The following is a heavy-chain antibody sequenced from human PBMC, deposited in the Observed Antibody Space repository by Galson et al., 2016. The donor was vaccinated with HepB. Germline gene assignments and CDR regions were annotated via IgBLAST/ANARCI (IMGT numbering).Heavy chain of an antibody. V-gene: IGHV3-33*01. D-gene: IGHD4-17*01. CDR1: GFIFSTYG. CDR3: ARDFHGDYIDY. J-gene: IGHJ4*02. CDR2: IWHDGSNK. Sequence: SLRLSCAASGFIFSTYGMHWVRQAPGKGLEWVAVIWHDGSNKYYSDSMKGRFTISRDNSMGTLYLQMNTLRVEDTAVYYCARDFHGDYIDYWGQGALVTVSS.